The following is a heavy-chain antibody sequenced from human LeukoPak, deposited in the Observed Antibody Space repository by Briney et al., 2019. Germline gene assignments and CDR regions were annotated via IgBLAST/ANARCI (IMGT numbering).Heavy chain of an antibody. V-gene: IGHV3-33*01. CDR3: ARAEQWLVPLDY. Sequence: GGSLRLSCAASGFTFSSYGMHWVRQAPGKGLEWVAVIWYDGSNKYYADSVKGRFTISRDNSKNTLYLQMNSLRAEDTAVYYCARAEQWLVPLDYWGQGTLVTVSS. CDR1: GFTFSSYG. J-gene: IGHJ4*02. D-gene: IGHD6-19*01. CDR2: IWYDGSNK.